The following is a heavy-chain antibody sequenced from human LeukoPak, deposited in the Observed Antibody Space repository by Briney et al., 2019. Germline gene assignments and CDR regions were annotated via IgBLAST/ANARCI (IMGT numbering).Heavy chain of an antibody. V-gene: IGHV3-9*01. CDR3: AKGGVWTAMIDY. CDR1: GFIFNNYA. Sequence: GGSLRLSCAGSGFIFNNYAMHWVRQPPGKGLEWVSGISWNSGSIDYADSVKGRFTISRDNAKNSLYLQMNSLRVEDTAFYYCAKGGVWTAMIDYWGQGTLVTVSS. CDR2: ISWNSGSI. D-gene: IGHD5-18*01. J-gene: IGHJ4*02.